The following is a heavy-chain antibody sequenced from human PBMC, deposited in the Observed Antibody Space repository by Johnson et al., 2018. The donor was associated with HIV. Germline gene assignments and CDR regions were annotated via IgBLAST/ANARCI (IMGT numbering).Heavy chain of an antibody. CDR1: RFTFSDYY. V-gene: IGHV3-11*04. J-gene: IGHJ3*02. D-gene: IGHD3-22*01. Sequence: QVQLVESGGGVVKPGGSLRLSCAASRFTFSDYYMSWIRQTPGKGLEWVSSISSSGGTIYYADSVKGRFSISRDNAKNSLYLQMNSLRAEDTAVYYCARDRGYWDAFDIWGQGTMVTVSS. CDR3: ARDRGYWDAFDI. CDR2: ISSSGGTI.